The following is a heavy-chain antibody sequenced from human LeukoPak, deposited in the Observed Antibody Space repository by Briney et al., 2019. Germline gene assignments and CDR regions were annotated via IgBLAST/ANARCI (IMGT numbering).Heavy chain of an antibody. Sequence: PGGSLRLSCAASGFTFSNYGMHWVRQAPDKGLEWVAFIRYEGSSKYYADSVKGRFTISRDNSKNTLYLQMSSLRAEDTAVYYCASHDYGDFYYYYMDVWGKGTTVTVSS. V-gene: IGHV3-30*02. CDR1: GFTFSNYG. CDR2: IRYEGSSK. D-gene: IGHD4-17*01. J-gene: IGHJ6*03. CDR3: ASHDYGDFYYYYMDV.